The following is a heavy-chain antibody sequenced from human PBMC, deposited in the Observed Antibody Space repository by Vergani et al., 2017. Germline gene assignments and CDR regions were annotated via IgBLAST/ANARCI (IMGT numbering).Heavy chain of an antibody. Sequence: EVQLVESGGGLVQPGRSLRLSCVASGFTFDDYAIHWVRQAPGKGLEWVSGISWNSGSIGYADSVKGRFTISRDKAKNSLYLQMNSLRAEDTALYYCAKAIKQFILVAYDYWGQGTLVTVSS. J-gene: IGHJ4*02. D-gene: IGHD3-22*01. CDR2: ISWNSGSI. CDR1: GFTFDDYA. CDR3: AKAIKQFILVAYDY. V-gene: IGHV3-9*01.